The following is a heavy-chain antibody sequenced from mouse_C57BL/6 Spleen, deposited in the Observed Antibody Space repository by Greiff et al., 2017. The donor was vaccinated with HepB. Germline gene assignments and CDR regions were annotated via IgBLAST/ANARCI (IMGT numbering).Heavy chain of an antibody. CDR2: ISSGSSTI. D-gene: IGHD1-1*01. J-gene: IGHJ3*01. V-gene: IGHV5-17*01. CDR3: ARNLGYGSSFFAY. CDR1: GFTFSDYG. Sequence: EVKVVESGGGLVKPGGSLKLSCAASGFTFSDYGMHWVRQAPEKGLEWVAYISSGSSTIYYADTVKGRFTISRDNAKNTLFLQMTSLRSEDTAMYYCARNLGYGSSFFAYWGQGTLVTVSA.